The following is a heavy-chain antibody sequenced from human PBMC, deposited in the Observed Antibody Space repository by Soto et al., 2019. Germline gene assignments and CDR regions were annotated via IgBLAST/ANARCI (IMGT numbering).Heavy chain of an antibody. V-gene: IGHV6-1*01. CDR1: GDSVSSNSAA. CDR3: AGDNSSWPYFDY. CDR2: TYYRSMWFY. Sequence: SQTLSLTCAISGDSVSSNSAAWSWVRQSPSRGLEWLGRTYYRSMWFYDYAGSVKGRITINPDTSKNKFSLQLNSVTPDDTAVYYCAGDNSSWPYFDYWGQGNLVSVSS. J-gene: IGHJ4*02. D-gene: IGHD6-13*01.